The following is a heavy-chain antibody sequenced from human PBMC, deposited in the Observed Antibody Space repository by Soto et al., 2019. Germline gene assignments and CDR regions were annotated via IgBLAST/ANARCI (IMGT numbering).Heavy chain of an antibody. J-gene: IGHJ6*02. CDR2: IYYGGST. V-gene: IGHV4-39*01. CDR1: GDSVSSSNYY. CDR3: SKTGYYYYGMDV. Sequence: PSETLSLTCTVSGDSVSSSNYYLGWIRQPPGKGLEWIGSIYYGGSTFYNPSLKSRVTISVDTSKNQFSLRLSSVTAADTAVYYCSKTGYYYYGMDVWGQGTTVTVSS.